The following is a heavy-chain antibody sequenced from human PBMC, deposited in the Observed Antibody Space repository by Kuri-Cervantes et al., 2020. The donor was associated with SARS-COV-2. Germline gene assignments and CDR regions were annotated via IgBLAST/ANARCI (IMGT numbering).Heavy chain of an antibody. CDR1: GYSISSGYY. Sequence: SQTLSLTCAASGYSISSGYYWGWIRQPPGKGLEWIGSIYHSGSTYYNPSLKSRVTISVDTSKNQFSLKLSSVTAADTAVYYCARVVPYYYDSSGLTFDYWGQGTLVTVSS. J-gene: IGHJ4*02. V-gene: IGHV4-38-2*01. CDR3: ARVVPYYYDSSGLTFDY. D-gene: IGHD3-22*01. CDR2: IYHSGST.